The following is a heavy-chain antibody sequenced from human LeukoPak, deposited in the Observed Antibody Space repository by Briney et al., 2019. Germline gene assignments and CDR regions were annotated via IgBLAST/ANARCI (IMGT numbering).Heavy chain of an antibody. J-gene: IGHJ4*02. CDR3: AKELHPVAAAGLFDY. V-gene: IGHV3-23*01. D-gene: IGHD6-13*01. CDR2: ISGSGGST. CDR1: GSTFSSYA. Sequence: GGSLRLSCAASGSTFSSYAMSWVRQAPGKGLEWVSAISGSGGSTYYADSVKGRFTISRDNSKNTLYLQMYSLRAEDTAVYYCAKELHPVAAAGLFDYWGQGTLVTVSS.